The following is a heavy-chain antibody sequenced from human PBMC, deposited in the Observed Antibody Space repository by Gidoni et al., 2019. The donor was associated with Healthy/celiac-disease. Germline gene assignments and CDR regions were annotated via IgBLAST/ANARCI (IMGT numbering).Heavy chain of an antibody. CDR1: GGTFSSYI. CDR2: IIPILGIA. D-gene: IGHD3-22*01. Sequence: QVQLGQSGAAVKKPGSLVKVSCEASGGTFSSYINSWGRLAPGQGLEWMGRIIPILGIANYAQKFQGRGTMTADKSTSTAYMELSSLRSEDTAVYYCARPYYYDSSGYHPFDYWGQGTLVTVSS. V-gene: IGHV1-69*02. CDR3: ARPYYYDSSGYHPFDY. J-gene: IGHJ4*02.